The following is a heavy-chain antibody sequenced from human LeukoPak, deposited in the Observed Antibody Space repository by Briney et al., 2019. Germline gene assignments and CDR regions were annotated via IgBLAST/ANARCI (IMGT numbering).Heavy chain of an antibody. V-gene: IGHV4-39*01. J-gene: IGHJ6*02. CDR2: IYYSGST. CDR3: ATSNCSGGSCYQNYYYYGMDV. CDR1: GGSISSSSYY. D-gene: IGHD2-15*01. Sequence: PSETLSLTCTVSGGSISSSSYYWGWIRQPPGKGLEWIGSIYYSGSTYYNPSLKSRVTISVDTSKNQFSLKLSSVTAADTAVYYCATSNCSGGSCYQNYYYYGMDVWGQGTTVTVSS.